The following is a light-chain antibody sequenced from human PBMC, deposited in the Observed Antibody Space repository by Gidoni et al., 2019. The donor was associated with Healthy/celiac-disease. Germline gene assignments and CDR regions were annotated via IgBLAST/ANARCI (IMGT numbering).Light chain of an antibody. CDR1: SSNIGSNY. J-gene: IGLJ2*01. CDR3: AAWDDSLSGVV. Sequence: QSVLTQPPSASGTPGQRVTISCSGSSSNIGSNYVYWYQQLQGTAPKLLIYRNNQRPSGVPDRFSGSKSGTSASLATSGLRSEDEADYYCAAWDDSLSGVVFGGGTKLTVL. V-gene: IGLV1-47*01. CDR2: RNN.